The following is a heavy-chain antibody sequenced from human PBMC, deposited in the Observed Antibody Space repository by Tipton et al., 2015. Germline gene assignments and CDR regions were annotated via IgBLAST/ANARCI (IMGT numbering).Heavy chain of an antibody. CDR3: ARDPGVGSGWSHRGDY. J-gene: IGHJ4*02. CDR1: GFTFSTYA. CDR2: ISGSGGST. D-gene: IGHD6-19*01. Sequence: SLRLSCAASGFTFSTYAMSWVRQAPGKGLEWVSGISGSGGSTYYADSVKGRFTISRDNSKNTLYLQMNSLRAEDTAVYYCARDPGVGSGWSHRGDYWGQGTLVTVSS. V-gene: IGHV3-23*01.